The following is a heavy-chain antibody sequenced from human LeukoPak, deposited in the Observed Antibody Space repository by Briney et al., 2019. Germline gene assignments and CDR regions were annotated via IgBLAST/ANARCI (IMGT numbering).Heavy chain of an antibody. Sequence: ASVKVSCKASGYTFTSYYMHWVRQAPGQGLEWMGWISAYNGNTNYAQKLQGRVTMTTDTFTSTAYMELRSLRSDDTAVYYCARDNRHSSGFPFDYWGQGTLVTVSS. V-gene: IGHV1-18*04. CDR2: ISAYNGNT. J-gene: IGHJ4*02. D-gene: IGHD6-19*01. CDR1: GYTFTSYY. CDR3: ARDNRHSSGFPFDY.